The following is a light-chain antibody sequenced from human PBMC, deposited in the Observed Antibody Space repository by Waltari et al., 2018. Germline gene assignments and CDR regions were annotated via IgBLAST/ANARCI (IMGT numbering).Light chain of an antibody. CDR2: SSF. J-gene: IGKJ4*01. CDR3: QQSKDLIT. V-gene: IGKV3D-15*01. CDR1: ESVGTH. Sequence: EIVMTQSPATLSLSPGETATLSCRASESVGTHLAWYHQKPGQPPKLLVHSSFFRATGIPDRVSGSGSGTDFTLTITSLEPEDVGIDHCQQSKDLITFGGGTRVEI.